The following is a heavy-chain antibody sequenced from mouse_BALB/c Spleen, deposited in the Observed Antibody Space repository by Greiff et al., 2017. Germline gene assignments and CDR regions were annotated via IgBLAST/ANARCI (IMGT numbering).Heavy chain of an antibody. D-gene: IGHD2-4*01. J-gene: IGHJ2*01. Sequence: EVKLQESGAELVKPGASVKLSCTASGFHIKDTYMHWVKQRPEQGLEWIGRIDPAYGNTKYDPKFQGKATITADTSSNTAYLQLSSLTSEDTAVYCSTLYYECYFGWWGQGTPLTVSA. CDR1: GFHIKDTY. CDR3: TLYYECYFGW. V-gene: IGHV14-3*02. CDR2: IDPAYGNT.